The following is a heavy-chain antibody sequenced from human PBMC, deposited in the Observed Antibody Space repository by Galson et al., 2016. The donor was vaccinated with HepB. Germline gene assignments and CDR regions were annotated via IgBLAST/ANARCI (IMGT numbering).Heavy chain of an antibody. J-gene: IGHJ4*02. CDR2: ISYDGSNK. V-gene: IGHV3-30-3*01. CDR1: EFTFSSYA. Sequence: SLRLSCAASEFTFSSYAMHWVRQAPGKGLEWVAVISYDGSNKYYADSVKGRFTISRDNSKNTLYLQMNSLRAEDTAVYYCARGKKREGLYYYEKSGHSYFDYWGQGTLVTVSS. CDR3: ARGKKREGLYYYEKSGHSYFDY. D-gene: IGHD3-22*01.